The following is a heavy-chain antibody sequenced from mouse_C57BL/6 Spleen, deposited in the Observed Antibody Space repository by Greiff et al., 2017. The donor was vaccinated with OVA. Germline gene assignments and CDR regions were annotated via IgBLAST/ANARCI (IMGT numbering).Heavy chain of an antibody. CDR1: GYTFTSYW. CDR2: IYPGNSDT. Sequence: VQLKESGTVLARPGASVKMSCKTSGYTFTSYWMHWVKQRPGQGLEWIGAIYPGNSDTSYNQKFKGKAKLTAVTSASTAYMELSSLTNEDSAVYYCTRSGLGQYFDYWGQGTTLTVSS. J-gene: IGHJ2*01. CDR3: TRSGLGQYFDY. D-gene: IGHD3-3*01. V-gene: IGHV1-5*01.